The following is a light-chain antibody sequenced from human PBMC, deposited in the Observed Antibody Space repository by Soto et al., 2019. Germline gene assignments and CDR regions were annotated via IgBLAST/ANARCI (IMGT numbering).Light chain of an antibody. CDR2: DVS. J-gene: IGLJ1*01. CDR1: SSDVGGYNF. Sequence: HSVLTQPRSXSGSPGQSVTISCTGTSSDVGGYNFVSWYQQHPGKAPKLMIYDVSKRPSGVPDRFSGSKSGNTASLTISGLQAEDEADYYCCSYAGSNTYVFGTGTKVTVL. V-gene: IGLV2-11*01. CDR3: CSYAGSNTYV.